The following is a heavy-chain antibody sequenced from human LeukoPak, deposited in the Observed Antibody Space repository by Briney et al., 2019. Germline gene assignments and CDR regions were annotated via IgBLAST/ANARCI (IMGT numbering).Heavy chain of an antibody. V-gene: IGHV4-34*01. CDR1: GGSFSGYY. CDR2: INHSGST. J-gene: IGHJ4*02. Sequence: SETLSLTCAVYGGSFSGYYWSWIRQPPGKGLEWIGEINHSGSTNYNPSLKSRVTISVDTSKNQFSLKLSSVTAADTAVYYCATVVLWFGELSLDYWGQGTLVTVSS. CDR3: ATVVLWFGELSLDY. D-gene: IGHD3-10*01.